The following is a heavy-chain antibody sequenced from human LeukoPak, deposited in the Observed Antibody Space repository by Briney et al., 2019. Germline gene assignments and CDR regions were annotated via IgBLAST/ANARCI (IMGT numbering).Heavy chain of an antibody. CDR2: INPNSGGT. V-gene: IGHV1-2*02. CDR1: GYTFTGYY. D-gene: IGHD3-10*01. Sequence: GASVKVSCKASGYTFTGYYMHWVRQAPGQGLEWMGWINPNSGGTNYAQKFQGRVTMTRDTSISTAYMELSRLRSDDTAVYYCARDKFGELFSFDYWGQGTLATVSS. CDR3: ARDKFGELFSFDY. J-gene: IGHJ4*02.